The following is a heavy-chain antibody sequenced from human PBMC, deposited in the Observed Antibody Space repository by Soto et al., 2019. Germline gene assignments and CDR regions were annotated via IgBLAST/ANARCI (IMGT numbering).Heavy chain of an antibody. CDR2: IDPSDSYT. CDR1: GYSFTSYW. Sequence: GECLKSSCKGSGYSFTSYWISWVRQMPGKGLEWMGRIDPSDSYTNYSPSFQGHVTISADKSISTAYLQWSSLKASDTAMYYCARGTFPGVVTLPYYHGMDVWGQGTAVTVSS. J-gene: IGHJ6*02. V-gene: IGHV5-10-1*01. CDR3: ARGTFPGVVTLPYYHGMDV. D-gene: IGHD3-3*01.